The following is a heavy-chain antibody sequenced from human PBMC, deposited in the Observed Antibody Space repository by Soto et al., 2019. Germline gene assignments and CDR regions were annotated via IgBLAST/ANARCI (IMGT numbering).Heavy chain of an antibody. V-gene: IGHV3-30*18. CDR1: GFPFNNAW. D-gene: IGHD3-10*01. CDR2: ISYDGSNK. CDR3: AKDGRYYYGFALHY. Sequence: GGSLRLSCAASGFPFNNAWINWVRQVPGKGLEWVGRVISYDGSNKYYADSVKGRFTISRDNSKNTLYLQMNSLRAEDTAVYYCAKDGRYYYGFALHYWCQGTLVTVSS. J-gene: IGHJ4*02.